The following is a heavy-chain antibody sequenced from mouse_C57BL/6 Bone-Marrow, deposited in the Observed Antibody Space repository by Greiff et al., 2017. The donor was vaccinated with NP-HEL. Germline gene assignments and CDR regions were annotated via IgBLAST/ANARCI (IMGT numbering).Heavy chain of an antibody. CDR2: INPGSGGT. J-gene: IGHJ2*01. CDR1: GYAFTNYL. CDR3: AIYYYGSSYVDY. Sequence: QVQLKQSGAELVRPGTSVKVSCKASGYAFTNYLIEWVKQRPGQGLEWIGVINPGSGGTNYNEKFKGKATLTADKSSSTAYMQLSSLTSEDSAVYFCAIYYYGSSYVDYWGQGTTLTVSS. D-gene: IGHD1-1*01. V-gene: IGHV1-54*01.